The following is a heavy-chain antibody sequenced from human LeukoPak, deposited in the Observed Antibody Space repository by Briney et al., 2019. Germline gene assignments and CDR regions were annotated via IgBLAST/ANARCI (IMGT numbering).Heavy chain of an antibody. J-gene: IGHJ6*03. Sequence: PGGSLRLSCAAYGFSFSSFAMSWVRQAPGKGLEWVSTISGSGGNTYYADSVKGRFTISRDNSKNTLYLQMNSLRAEDTAVYDCARETGLRGYYYNHMDVWGKGTTVTVSS. CDR1: GFSFSSFA. D-gene: IGHD1-1*01. V-gene: IGHV3-23*01. CDR2: ISGSGGNT. CDR3: ARETGLRGYYYNHMDV.